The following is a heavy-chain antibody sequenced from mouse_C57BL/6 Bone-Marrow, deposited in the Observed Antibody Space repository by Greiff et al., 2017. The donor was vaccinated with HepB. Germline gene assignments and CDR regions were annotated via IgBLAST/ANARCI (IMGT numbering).Heavy chain of an antibody. V-gene: IGHV5-12*01. CDR3: ARHLNRGYAMDY. CDR1: GFTFSDYY. Sequence: EVKLMESGGGLVQPGGSLKLSCAASGFTFSDYYMYWVRQTPEKRLEWVAYISNGGGSTYYPDTVKGRFTISRDNAKNTLYLQLSRLKSEDTAMYYCARHLNRGYAMDYWGQGTSVTVSS. J-gene: IGHJ4*01. CDR2: ISNGGGST.